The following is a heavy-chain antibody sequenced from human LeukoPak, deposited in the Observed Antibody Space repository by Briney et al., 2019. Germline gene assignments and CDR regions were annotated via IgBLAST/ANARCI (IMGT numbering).Heavy chain of an antibody. V-gene: IGHV1-69*04. CDR3: ARDRDGDYVYYYYGMDV. D-gene: IGHD4-17*01. CDR2: IIPILGIA. Sequence: SVKVSRKASGGTFSSYTISWVRQAPGQGLEWMGRIIPILGIANYAQKFQGRVTITADKSTSTAYMELSSLRSEDTAVYYCARDRDGDYVYYYYGMDVWGQGTTVTVSS. CDR1: GGTFSSYT. J-gene: IGHJ6*02.